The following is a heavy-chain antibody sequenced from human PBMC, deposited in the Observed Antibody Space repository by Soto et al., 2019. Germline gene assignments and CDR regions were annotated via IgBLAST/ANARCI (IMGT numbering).Heavy chain of an antibody. CDR2: IIPILGIA. Sequence: QVQLVQSGAEVKKPGSSVKVSCKASGGTFSSYTISWVRQAPGQGLEWMGRIIPILGIANYAQKFQGRVTITADKSTSTDYMELSNLSSEDTAVYYCARDLESLRLGELSGRLGYWGQGTLVTVSS. V-gene: IGHV1-69*08. CDR3: ARDLESLRLGELSGRLGY. CDR1: GGTFSSYT. D-gene: IGHD3-16*02. J-gene: IGHJ4*02.